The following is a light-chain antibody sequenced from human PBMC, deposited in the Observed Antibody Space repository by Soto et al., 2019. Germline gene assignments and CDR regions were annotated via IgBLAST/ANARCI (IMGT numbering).Light chain of an antibody. CDR3: QQLNSYPRT. V-gene: IGKV1-9*01. CDR1: QGISSY. J-gene: IGKJ1*01. CDR2: AAS. Sequence: DIQLTQSPSFLSASVGDRVTITCRASQGISSYLAWYQQKPGKAPKLLIYAASTLQSGVPSRFSGSRSGTEFTLTISSLQPEDFATYYCQQLNSYPRTFGQGTKVDI.